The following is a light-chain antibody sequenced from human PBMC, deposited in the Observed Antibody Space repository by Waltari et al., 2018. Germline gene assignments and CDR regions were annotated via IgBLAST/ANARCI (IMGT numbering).Light chain of an antibody. J-gene: IGLJ3*02. Sequence: QSVLTQPPSASGTPGQRVTIPCSGSASNIGGNLNWYQQLPGKAPKLLIYRSDQRPSGVPDRFSASKTGTSASLAISGLQSEDEADYFCASWDDSLNGHWVFGGGTKVTVL. CDR3: ASWDDSLNGHWV. CDR2: RSD. CDR1: ASNIGGN. V-gene: IGLV1-44*01.